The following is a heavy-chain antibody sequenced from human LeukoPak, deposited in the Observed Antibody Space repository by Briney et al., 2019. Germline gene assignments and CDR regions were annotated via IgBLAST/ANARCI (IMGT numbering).Heavy chain of an antibody. CDR1: GXTFSSYA. V-gene: IGHV3-23*01. Sequence: PGGSLRLSCAASGXTFSSYAMSWVRQAPGKGLEWVSAISGSGGSTYYADSVKGRFTISRDNSKNTLYLQMNSLRAEDTAVYYCAKRALLGFGELYYFDYWGQGTLVTVSS. J-gene: IGHJ4*02. CDR2: ISGSGGST. D-gene: IGHD3-10*01. CDR3: AKRALLGFGELYYFDY.